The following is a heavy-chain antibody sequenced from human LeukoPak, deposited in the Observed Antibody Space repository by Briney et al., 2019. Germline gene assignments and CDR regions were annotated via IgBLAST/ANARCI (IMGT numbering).Heavy chain of an antibody. CDR2: MNPNSGNT. Sequence: GASVKVSCKASGYTFTSYDINWVRQATGQGLEWMGWMNPNSGNTGYAQKFQGRVTMTRNTSISTAYMELSSLRSEDTAVYYCARGKLIAAGDEPVWFDPWGQGTLVTVSS. CDR3: ARGKLIAAGDEPVWFDP. J-gene: IGHJ5*02. V-gene: IGHV1-8*01. CDR1: GYTFTSYD. D-gene: IGHD6-13*01.